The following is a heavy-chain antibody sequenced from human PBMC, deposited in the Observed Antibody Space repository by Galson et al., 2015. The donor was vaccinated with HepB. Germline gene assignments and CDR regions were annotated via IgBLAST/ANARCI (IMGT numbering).Heavy chain of an antibody. J-gene: IGHJ6*02. CDR1: GFTFSSYS. V-gene: IGHV3-48*04. D-gene: IGHD4-17*01. Sequence: SLRLSCAASGFTFSSYSMNWVRQAPGKGLEWVSYISSSSSTIYYADSVKGRFTISRDNAKNSLYLQMNSLRAEDTAVYYCAREPYGDYTNYYGMDVWGQGTTVTVSS. CDR3: AREPYGDYTNYYGMDV. CDR2: ISSSSSTI.